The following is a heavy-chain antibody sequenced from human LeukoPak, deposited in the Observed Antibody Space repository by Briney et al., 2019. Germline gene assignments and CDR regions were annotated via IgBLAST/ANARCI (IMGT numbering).Heavy chain of an antibody. Sequence: SETLSLTCTVSGGSISSYYWSWIRQPPGKGLEWIGYIYYSGSTIHNPSLKSRVTISVDTSKNHFSLKLSSVTAADTAVYYCARQAIMGTSNWYFDLWGRGTLVTVSS. CDR3: ARQAIMGTSNWYFDL. V-gene: IGHV4-59*08. CDR2: IYYSGST. J-gene: IGHJ2*01. CDR1: GGSISSYY. D-gene: IGHD1-7*01.